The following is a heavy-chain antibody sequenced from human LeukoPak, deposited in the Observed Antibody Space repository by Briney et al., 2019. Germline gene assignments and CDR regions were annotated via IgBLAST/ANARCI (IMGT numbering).Heavy chain of an antibody. D-gene: IGHD3-9*01. Sequence: SETLSLTCTVSGYSITSGYYWGWIRQPPGKGLEWIGSIYHTGSTYYNPSLKSRVTISVDTSKNQFSLKVKSVTAADTAVYYCAQSYDDILTGSLVGYWGQGTLVTVSS. CDR3: AQSYDDILTGSLVGY. CDR1: GYSITSGYY. J-gene: IGHJ4*02. CDR2: IYHTGST. V-gene: IGHV4-38-2*02.